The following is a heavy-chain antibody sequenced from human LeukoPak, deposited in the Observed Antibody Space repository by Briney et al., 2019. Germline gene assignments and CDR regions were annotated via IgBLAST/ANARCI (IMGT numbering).Heavy chain of an antibody. D-gene: IGHD2-15*01. J-gene: IGHJ5*02. V-gene: IGHV4-39*01. CDR1: GGSISSSRYY. CDR3: ARRDGRRCSGGSCYRFDP. Sequence: PSETLSLTCTVSGGSISSSRYYWGWIRQPPGKGLEWIGSIYYSGSTYYNPSLKSRVTISVDTSKNQFSLKLRSVTAADTAVSYCARRDGRRCSGGSCYRFDPWGQGTLVTVSS. CDR2: IYYSGST.